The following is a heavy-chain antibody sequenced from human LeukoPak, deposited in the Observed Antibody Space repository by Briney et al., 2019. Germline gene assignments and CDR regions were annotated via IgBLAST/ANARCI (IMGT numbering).Heavy chain of an antibody. CDR2: INPNSGGT. CDR3: ARVGSGYDVGPFDY. CDR1: GYTFTGYY. J-gene: IGHJ4*02. Sequence: ASVKVSCKASGYTFTGYYMHWVRQAPGQGLEWMGWINPNSGGTNYAQKFQGRVTMTRDTSISTAYMELSRLRSVDTAVYYCARVGSGYDVGPFDYWGQGTLVTVSS. D-gene: IGHD5-12*01. V-gene: IGHV1-2*02.